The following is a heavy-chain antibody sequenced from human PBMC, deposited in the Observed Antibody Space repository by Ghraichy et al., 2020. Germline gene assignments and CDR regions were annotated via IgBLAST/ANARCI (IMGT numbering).Heavy chain of an antibody. CDR1: GHSITTSY. V-gene: IGHV4-59*01. D-gene: IGHD5-24*01. J-gene: IGHJ4*02. CDR2: IYYSGST. Sequence: SQTRSLTCTVSGHSITTSYWSWIRQSPGKGLEWIGYIYYSGSTTYNPSLKSRVTISIDTSKSQFSLKLTSVTAADTAVYYCARVRRDGHKPNGESDYWGQGTLVTVSS. CDR3: ARVRRDGHKPNGESDY.